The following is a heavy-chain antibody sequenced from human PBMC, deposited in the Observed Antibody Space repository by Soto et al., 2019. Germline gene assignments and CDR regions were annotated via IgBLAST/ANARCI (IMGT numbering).Heavy chain of an antibody. J-gene: IGHJ4*02. CDR1: GFTFNIYS. V-gene: IGHV3-30*02. Sequence: GGSLRLSCAASGFTFNIYSMNWVRQAPGKGLEWVAVISYDGSNICYADSVKGRFTISRDNSKNTLYLQMNSLRAEDTAVYYCAKEEARYNWNYVYWGQGTLVTVSS. D-gene: IGHD1-7*01. CDR2: ISYDGSNI. CDR3: AKEEARYNWNYVY.